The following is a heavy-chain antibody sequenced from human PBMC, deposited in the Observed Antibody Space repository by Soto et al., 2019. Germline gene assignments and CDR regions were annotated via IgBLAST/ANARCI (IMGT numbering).Heavy chain of an antibody. Sequence: GSLRLSCAVSGFTVSTNYMGWVRQAPGKGLEGVARLSSDGFGAAYADSVKGRFLISRDIARNTLSLQMNSLRADDTAVYYCARDLGGPDYWGRGTSVTVSS. J-gene: IGHJ4*02. CDR1: GFTVSTNY. CDR2: LSSDGFGA. D-gene: IGHD3-16*01. V-gene: IGHV3-74*03. CDR3: ARDLGGPDY.